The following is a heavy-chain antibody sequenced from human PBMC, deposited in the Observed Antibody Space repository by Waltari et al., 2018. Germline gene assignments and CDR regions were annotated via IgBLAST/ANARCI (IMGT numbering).Heavy chain of an antibody. CDR3: ARATEDTYCGGDCYSY. CDR1: GGTFSSYA. D-gene: IGHD2-21*01. J-gene: IGHJ4*02. Sequence: QVQLVQSGAEVKKPGSSVKVSCKASGGTFSSYAISWVRQAPGQGLEGVGGIIPILCIANYAQKFQGRVTITADKSTSTAYMELSSLRSEDTAVYYCARATEDTYCGGDCYSYWGQGTLVTVSS. CDR2: IIPILCIA. V-gene: IGHV1-69*10.